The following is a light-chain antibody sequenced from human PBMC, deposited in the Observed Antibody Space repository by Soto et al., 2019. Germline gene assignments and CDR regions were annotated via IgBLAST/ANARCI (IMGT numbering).Light chain of an antibody. CDR3: AAWDDSLNGHVV. Sequence: QPVLTQPPSASGTPGQRLSISCSGSNSNIGKNTVNWYQQLPRTAPKLLIYSNNQRPSGVPDRFSGSKSGTAASLAISGLQSEDEADYYCAAWDDSLNGHVVFGGGTKLTVL. J-gene: IGLJ2*01. CDR1: NSNIGKNT. V-gene: IGLV1-44*01. CDR2: SNN.